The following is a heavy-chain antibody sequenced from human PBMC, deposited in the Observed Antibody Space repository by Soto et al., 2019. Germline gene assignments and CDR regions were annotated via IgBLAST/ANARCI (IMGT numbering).Heavy chain of an antibody. CDR2: NHYSGST. D-gene: IGHD6-6*01. Sequence: LSLTCTVSGGSVSSGGYYWSWIRQPPGKGLEWIGYNHYSGSTDYNPSLKSRVTISIDTSKNQFSLKLSSVTAADTAVYYCARVDVRVSARRFFDYWGQGALVTSPQ. J-gene: IGHJ4*02. V-gene: IGHV4-61*08. CDR3: ARVDVRVSARRFFDY. CDR1: GGSVSSGGYY.